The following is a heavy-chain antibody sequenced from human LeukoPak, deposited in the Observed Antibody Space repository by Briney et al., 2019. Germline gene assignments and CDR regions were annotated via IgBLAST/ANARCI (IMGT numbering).Heavy chain of an antibody. Sequence: SETLSLTCTVSGGSISSGGYYWSWIRQPPGKGLEWIGYIYHSGSTYYNPSLKSRVTISVDRSKNQFSLKLSSVTAADTAVYYCAKEGVRWELPDYYMDVWGKGTTVTVSS. V-gene: IGHV4-30-2*01. D-gene: IGHD1-26*01. CDR2: IYHSGST. J-gene: IGHJ6*03. CDR1: GGSISSGGYY. CDR3: AKEGVRWELPDYYMDV.